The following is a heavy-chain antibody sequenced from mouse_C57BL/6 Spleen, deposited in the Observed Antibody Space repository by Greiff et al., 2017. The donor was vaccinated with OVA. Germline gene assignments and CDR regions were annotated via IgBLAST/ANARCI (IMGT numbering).Heavy chain of an antibody. CDR2: IYPRSGNT. CDR1: GYTFTSYG. J-gene: IGHJ2*01. Sequence: QVQLKQSGAELARPGASVKLSCKASGYTFTSYGISWVKQRTGQGLEWIGEIYPRSGNTYYNEKFKGKATLTADKSSSTAYMELRSLTSEDSAVYFCARYYGSSYGTLYFDYWGQGTTLTVSS. CDR3: ARYYGSSYGTLYFDY. V-gene: IGHV1-81*01. D-gene: IGHD1-1*01.